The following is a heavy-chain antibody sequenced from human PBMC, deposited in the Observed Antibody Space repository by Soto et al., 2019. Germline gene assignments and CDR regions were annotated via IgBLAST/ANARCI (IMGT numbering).Heavy chain of an antibody. V-gene: IGHV4-30-4*01. D-gene: IGHD2-15*01. CDR3: ASDDCSGGSCYQY. Sequence: QVQLQESGPGLVKPSQTLSLTCTVSGGSISSGDYYWSWIRQPPGKGLEWIGYIYYSGSTYYNPSIKSRVTISVDTSKNQFSLKLSSVTAADTAVYYCASDDCSGGSCYQYWGQGTLVTVSS. J-gene: IGHJ4*02. CDR1: GGSISSGDYY. CDR2: IYYSGST.